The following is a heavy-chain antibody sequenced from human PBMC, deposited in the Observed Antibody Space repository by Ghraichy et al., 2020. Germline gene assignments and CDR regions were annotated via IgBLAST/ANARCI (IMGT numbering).Heavy chain of an antibody. Sequence: SQTLSLTCTVSGGSISSGGYYWSWIRQHPGKGLEWIGYIYYSGSTYYNPSLKSRVTISVDTSKNQFSLKLSSVTAADTAVYYCARTLDDILTGYAFDIWGQGTMVTVSS. CDR1: GGSISSGGYY. V-gene: IGHV4-31*03. J-gene: IGHJ3*02. CDR2: IYYSGST. CDR3: ARTLDDILTGYAFDI. D-gene: IGHD3-9*01.